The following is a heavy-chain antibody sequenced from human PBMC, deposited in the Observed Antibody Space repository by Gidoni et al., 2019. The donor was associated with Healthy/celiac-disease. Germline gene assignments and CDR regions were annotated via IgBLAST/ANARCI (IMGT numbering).Heavy chain of an antibody. D-gene: IGHD2-15*01. V-gene: IGHV1-69*01. J-gene: IGHJ5*02. Sequence: QVQLVQYGAEVTKPGSSVKVSCKASGGTFSSYAISWVRQAPGQGLEWMGGIIPIFGTANYAQKFQGRVTITADESTSTAYMELSSLRSEDTAVYYCAREDLGYCSGGSCYHNWFDPWGQGTLVTVSS. CDR2: IIPIFGTA. CDR1: GGTFSSYA. CDR3: AREDLGYCSGGSCYHNWFDP.